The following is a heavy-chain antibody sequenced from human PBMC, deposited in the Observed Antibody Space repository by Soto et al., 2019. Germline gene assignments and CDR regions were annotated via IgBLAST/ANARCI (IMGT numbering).Heavy chain of an antibody. V-gene: IGHV3-30*04. CDR2: ISFDGSNK. CDR1: GFTFSYYP. J-gene: IGHJ6*02. CDR3: ARVPGDMVAILYMGPLDGREPLSDVDV. D-gene: IGHD5-12*01. Sequence: QMQLVESGGGAVQPGRSLRLSCAASGFTFSYYPMHWVRQAPGKGLEWVAVISFDGSNKYYADSVKGRFTISRDNSKNTLYLQMNSLRGEDTAVYYCARVPGDMVAILYMGPLDGREPLSDVDVWGQGTTVTVSS.